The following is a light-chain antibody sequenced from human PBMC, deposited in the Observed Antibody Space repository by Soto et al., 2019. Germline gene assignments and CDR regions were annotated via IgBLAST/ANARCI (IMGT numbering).Light chain of an antibody. CDR1: QSVTSIY. J-gene: IGKJ1*01. CDR2: GAS. Sequence: EIVLTQSPGTLSLSPGERATLSCRASQSVTSIYLAWYQQKPGQAPRLLIYGASSRATGIPDRFSGRGSGTDFTLTISRLEPEDFAVYYCQQYGTSPPTFGQGTKVEIK. V-gene: IGKV3-20*01. CDR3: QQYGTSPPT.